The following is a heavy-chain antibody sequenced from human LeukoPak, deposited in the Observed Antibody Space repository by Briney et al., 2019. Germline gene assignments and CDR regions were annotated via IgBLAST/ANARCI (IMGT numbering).Heavy chain of an antibody. Sequence: GGSLRLSCAASGFTFSTSVMHWVRQAPGKGLEWVAYIRDDRSNKYYAESAKGRFTISRDNSKNTLFLQMNSLRVEDTAVYYCAKDPGASDPWGQGTLVTVSS. CDR1: GFTFSTSV. V-gene: IGHV3-30*02. J-gene: IGHJ5*02. CDR3: AKDPGASDP. CDR2: IRDDRSNK.